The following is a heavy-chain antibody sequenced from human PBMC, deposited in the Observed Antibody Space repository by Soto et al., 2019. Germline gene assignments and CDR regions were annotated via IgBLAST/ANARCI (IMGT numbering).Heavy chain of an antibody. CDR2: IWYDATNK. V-gene: IGHV3-33*01. J-gene: IGHJ4*02. D-gene: IGHD4-17*01. Sequence: GGSLRLSCAASGFTFSSYGMHWVRQAPGKGLDWLAVIWYDATNKYYADSVKGRFTISRDNSKNTLFLQMNSLRAEDTAVYYCAAEPPYADCRFDYWGQGALITVSS. CDR3: AAEPPYADCRFDY. CDR1: GFTFSSYG.